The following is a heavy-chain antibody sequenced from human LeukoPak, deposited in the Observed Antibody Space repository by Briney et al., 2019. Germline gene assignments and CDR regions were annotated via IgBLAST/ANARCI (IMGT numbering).Heavy chain of an antibody. V-gene: IGHV4-61*02. CDR1: GGSISSGSYY. CDR3: ARSSVVAARLFDY. J-gene: IGHJ4*02. D-gene: IGHD6-6*01. CDR2: IYSSGST. Sequence: SETLSLTCTVSGGSISSGSYYWSWIRQPAGKGLGWIGRIYSSGSTNYNPSLKSRVTISVDTSKNQFSLKLSSVTAADTAVYYCARSSVVAARLFDYWGQGTLVTVSS.